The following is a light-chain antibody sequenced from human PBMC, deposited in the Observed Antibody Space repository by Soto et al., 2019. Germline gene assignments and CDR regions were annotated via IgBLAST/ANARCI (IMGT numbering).Light chain of an antibody. CDR3: QQSYSTLDYT. Sequence: DIVMTQSPLSLPVTPGEPASISCRSSQSLLHSNGYNYLDWYLQKPGQSPQLLIYLGSNRASGVPDRFSGSGYGTDFTLTISSLQPEDFATYYCQQSYSTLDYTFGQGTKVDIK. CDR2: LGS. J-gene: IGKJ2*01. V-gene: IGKV2-28*01. CDR1: QSLLHSNGYNY.